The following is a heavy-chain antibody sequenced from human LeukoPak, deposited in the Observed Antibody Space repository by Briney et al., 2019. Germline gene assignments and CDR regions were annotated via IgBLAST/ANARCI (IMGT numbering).Heavy chain of an antibody. CDR1: GYTLTELS. J-gene: IGHJ4*02. Sequence: ASVKVSCKVSGYTLTELSMHWVRQAPGKGLEWMGGFDPEDGETIYAQKFQGRVTMTEGTSTDTAYMELSSLRSEDTAVYYCATPYYYDSSGYYSLGYWGQGTLVTVSS. D-gene: IGHD3-22*01. CDR2: FDPEDGET. CDR3: ATPYYYDSSGYYSLGY. V-gene: IGHV1-24*01.